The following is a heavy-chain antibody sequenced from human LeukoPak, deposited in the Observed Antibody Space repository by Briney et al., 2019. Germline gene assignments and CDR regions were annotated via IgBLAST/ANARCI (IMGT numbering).Heavy chain of an antibody. J-gene: IGHJ4*02. CDR1: GFTLSSYG. CDR2: ISFDGSNE. CDR3: AKGLRFDISPYYFDY. Sequence: GGSLRLSCAASGFTLSSYGMHWVRQAPGKGLEWVAVISFDGSNEYYADSVKGRFTISRDNSKNTLYLQMNSLRAEDTAVYYCAKGLRFDISPYYFDYWGQGTLVTVSS. D-gene: IGHD3-9*01. V-gene: IGHV3-30*18.